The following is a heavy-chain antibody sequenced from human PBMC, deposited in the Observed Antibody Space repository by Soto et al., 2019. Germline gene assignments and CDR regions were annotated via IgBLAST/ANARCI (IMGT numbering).Heavy chain of an antibody. CDR3: AKGRRRWNDFDS. Sequence: DVQLLESGGGSVQPGGSLRLSCVASGFSFSTNAMSWVRQAPGKGLEWVSGISGSGGNTDYAESVRGRSTISRENPKNTLYLQMSSLSVEDTAVYYCAKGRRRWNDFDSWGQGTLVTVSS. CDR2: ISGSGGNT. D-gene: IGHD1-1*01. CDR1: GFSFSTNA. J-gene: IGHJ5*01. V-gene: IGHV3-23*01.